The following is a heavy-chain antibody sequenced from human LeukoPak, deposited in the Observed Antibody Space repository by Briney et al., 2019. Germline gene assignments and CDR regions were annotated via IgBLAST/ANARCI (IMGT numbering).Heavy chain of an antibody. CDR1: GYTFTGYY. CDR2: INLNSGGT. J-gene: IGHJ4*02. Sequence: ASVKVSCKASGYTFTGYYLNWVRQAPGQGLEWMGRINLNSGGTNYAQNFQGRVTMTRDTPISTAYMELNRLRFDDTAVYYCAREDFDYWGQGTLVTVSS. V-gene: IGHV1-2*06. CDR3: AREDFDY.